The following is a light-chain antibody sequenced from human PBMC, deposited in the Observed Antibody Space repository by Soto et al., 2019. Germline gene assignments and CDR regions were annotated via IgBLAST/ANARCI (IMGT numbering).Light chain of an antibody. Sequence: DIQMTQSPSSLSASIGDRVSFTCQASQDISKFLNWYQHKPGQAPSLLIYDASKSHFGVPSRFSGSGSGTVFTFTISSLQPEDNATYYCQQYENRPYTFGPGTKVDIK. J-gene: IGKJ3*01. CDR1: QDISKF. CDR3: QQYENRPYT. V-gene: IGKV1-33*01. CDR2: DAS.